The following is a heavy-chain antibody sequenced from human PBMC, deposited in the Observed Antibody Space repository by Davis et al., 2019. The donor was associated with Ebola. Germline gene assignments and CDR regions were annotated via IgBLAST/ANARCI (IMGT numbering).Heavy chain of an antibody. CDR2: IGGSDGST. Sequence: GGSLRLSCEGTGFTFSSYAMSWVRQAPGKGLEWVSGIGGSDGSTYYADSVKGRFTVSRDNPKNTLYLQMYSLRAEDTAVYYCAKGMSRSAYYAMDVWGQGTTVTVSS. D-gene: IGHD2-8*01. J-gene: IGHJ6*02. CDR3: AKGMSRSAYYAMDV. CDR1: GFTFSSYA. V-gene: IGHV3-23*01.